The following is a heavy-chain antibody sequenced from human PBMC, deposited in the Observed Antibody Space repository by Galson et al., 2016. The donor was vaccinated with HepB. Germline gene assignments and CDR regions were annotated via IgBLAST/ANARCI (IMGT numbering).Heavy chain of an antibody. D-gene: IGHD2-15*01. Sequence: QSGAEVKKPGESLKISCQGSDYNFRGYWIGWVRQMPGKGLEWMGIIFPGHSDATYSQSFQGHVTISVDTSIDTAYLQWDSLKASDSAIYYCAIFNHRLRYCRPDNCPFDYWGQGTLVTVSS. CDR3: AIFNHRLRYCRPDNCPFDY. J-gene: IGHJ4*02. CDR1: DYNFRGYW. CDR2: IFPGHSDA. V-gene: IGHV5-51*01.